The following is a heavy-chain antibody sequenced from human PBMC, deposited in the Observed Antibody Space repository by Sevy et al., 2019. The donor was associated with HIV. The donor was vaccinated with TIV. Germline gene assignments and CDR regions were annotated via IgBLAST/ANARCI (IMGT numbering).Heavy chain of an antibody. Sequence: GGSLRLSCVTPGFTLSSYAMSWVRQTPGKGLEWVSAIGGSADNTYYADSVKGRFTISRDNSKNTLYLQMNGLRAEDTAVYYCAQEVSEHSYSDYWGQGTLVTVSS. CDR2: IGGSADNT. D-gene: IGHD3-10*01. CDR3: AQEVSEHSYSDY. J-gene: IGHJ4*02. CDR1: GFTLSSYA. V-gene: IGHV3-23*01.